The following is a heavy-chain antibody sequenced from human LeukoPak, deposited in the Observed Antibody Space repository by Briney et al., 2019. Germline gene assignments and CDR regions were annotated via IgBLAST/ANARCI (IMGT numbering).Heavy chain of an antibody. CDR3: ARDLGKYASHDAFDI. Sequence: GGSLRLSCAASGFTFSSYSMNWVRQAPGKGLEWVSYISSSSSTIYYADSVKGRFTISRDNAKNSLYLQMNSLRAEDTAVYYCARDLGKYASHDAFDIWGQGTMVTVSS. CDR2: ISSSSSTI. D-gene: IGHD2-2*01. J-gene: IGHJ3*02. V-gene: IGHV3-48*01. CDR1: GFTFSSYS.